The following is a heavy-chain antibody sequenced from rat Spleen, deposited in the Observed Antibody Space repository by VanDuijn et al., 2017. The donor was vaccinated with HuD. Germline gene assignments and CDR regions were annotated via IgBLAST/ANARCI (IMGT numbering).Heavy chain of an antibody. CDR1: GYSITSSYR. D-gene: IGHD1-12*02. J-gene: IGHJ3*01. Sequence: QLQESGPGLVKPSQSLSLTCSVTGYSITSSYRWNWIRKFPGNKLEWMGYINSAGSTNYNPSLKSRISITRDTTKNQFFLQVNSVTTEDTATYYCARNDGTYYYRFAYWGQGTLVTVSS. CDR3: ARNDGTYYYRFAY. CDR2: INSAGST. V-gene: IGHV3-3*01.